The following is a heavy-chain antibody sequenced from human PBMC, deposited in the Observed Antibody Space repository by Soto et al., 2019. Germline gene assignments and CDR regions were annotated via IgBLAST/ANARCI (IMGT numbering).Heavy chain of an antibody. V-gene: IGHV4-38-2*01. CDR2: IYYSGST. Sequence: TLSLTCAVSGYSISSGYYWGWLRQPPGKGLEWIGYIYYSGSTNYNPSLKSRVAISVDTSKNQFSLKLSSVTAADTAVYYCARGNTIFGVVIRSYYYYGMDVWGQGTTVTVSS. CDR1: GYSISSGYY. J-gene: IGHJ6*02. CDR3: ARGNTIFGVVIRSYYYYGMDV. D-gene: IGHD3-3*01.